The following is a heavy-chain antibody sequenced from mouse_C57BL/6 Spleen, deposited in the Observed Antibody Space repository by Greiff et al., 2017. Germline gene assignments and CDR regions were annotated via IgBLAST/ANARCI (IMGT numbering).Heavy chain of an antibody. V-gene: IGHV1-80*01. CDR2: SYPGVGDT. D-gene: IGHD2-4*01. J-gene: IGHJ4*01. CDR1: GYAFSSYW. Sequence: QVQLQQSGAELVKPGASVKISCKASGYAFSSYWMIWVKQRPGKGLEGIGQSYPGVGDTNYNGKFKGKATLTAGKSSSTAYMQLSSLTSEDSAVYIGASDDDYDGGYAMDYRGQGTSVTVPA. CDR3: ASDDDYDGGYAMDY.